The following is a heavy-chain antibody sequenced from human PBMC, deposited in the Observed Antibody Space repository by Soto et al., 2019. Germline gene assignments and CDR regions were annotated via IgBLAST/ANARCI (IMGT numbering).Heavy chain of an antibody. CDR3: AIANYGDNDY. CDR1: GYTFPSST. Sequence: QVPLVQSGGEVKKPGASVKVSCKASGYTFPSSTISWVRQAPGQGLEWMGWISAYNGNTKYAQKLQGRVTMTTDTSTPTAYMELRNLSSDETAMYFCAIANYGDNDYWGQGTLVTVSS. CDR2: ISAYNGNT. J-gene: IGHJ4*02. V-gene: IGHV1-18*01. D-gene: IGHD4-17*01.